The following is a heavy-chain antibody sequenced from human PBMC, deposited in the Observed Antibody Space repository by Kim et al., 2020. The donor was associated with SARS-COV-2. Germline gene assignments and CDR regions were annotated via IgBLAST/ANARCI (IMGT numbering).Heavy chain of an antibody. J-gene: IGHJ4*02. CDR3: TRDWGSDWSDY. CDR1: GFTFTGYW. CDR2: IKQDGSEK. V-gene: IGHV3-7*01. D-gene: IGHD6-19*01. Sequence: GGSLRLSCAASGFTFTGYWMTWVRQAPGKGLEWVANIKQDGSEKYYVESVKGRFTISRDNARNSISLQMNSLRAEDTAVYYCTRDWGSDWSDYWGQGTLV.